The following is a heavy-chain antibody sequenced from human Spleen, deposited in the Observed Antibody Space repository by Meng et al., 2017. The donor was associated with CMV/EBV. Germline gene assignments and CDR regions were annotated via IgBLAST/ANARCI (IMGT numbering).Heavy chain of an antibody. CDR2: ISSSSSYI. V-gene: IGHV3-21*04. CDR3: ARDFWSGYWS. D-gene: IGHD3-3*01. J-gene: IGHJ5*02. Sequence: GESLKISCAASGFTFSSYSMNWVRQAPGKGLEWVSSISSSSSYIYYADSVRGRFTTSRDNSKNTLYLQMNSLRVEDTAVYYCARDFWSGYWSWGQGTLVTVSS. CDR1: GFTFSSYS.